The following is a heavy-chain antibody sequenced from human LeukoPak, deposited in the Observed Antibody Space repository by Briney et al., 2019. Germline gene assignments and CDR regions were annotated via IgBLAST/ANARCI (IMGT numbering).Heavy chain of an antibody. J-gene: IGHJ4*02. CDR1: GGIFSSYA. CDR2: IIHIFGTA. CDR3: ARAHQYCSSTSCPDFDY. V-gene: IGHV1-69*01. D-gene: IGHD2-2*01. Sequence: SVNVSDTPAGGIFSSYAISRGRQAPGHRVEWRGGIIHIFGTANYAQKFQGRVTITADESTRTAYMELSSLRSEDTAVYYCARAHQYCSSTSCPDFDYWGQGTLVTVSS.